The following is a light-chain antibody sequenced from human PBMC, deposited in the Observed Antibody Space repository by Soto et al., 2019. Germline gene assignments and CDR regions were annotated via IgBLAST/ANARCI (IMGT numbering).Light chain of an antibody. CDR1: QSISSW. CDR2: DAS. J-gene: IGKJ2*01. Sequence: DIQMTQSPSTLSASVGDRVTITCRASQSISSWLAWYQQKPGKAPKLLIYDASSLESGVPSRFSGSGSGTELTLTISSLQPDDFATYYCQQYSPAGTFGQGTKLEIK. CDR3: QQYSPAGT. V-gene: IGKV1-5*01.